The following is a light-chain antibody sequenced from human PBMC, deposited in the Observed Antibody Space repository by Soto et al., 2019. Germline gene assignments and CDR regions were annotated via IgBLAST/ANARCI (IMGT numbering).Light chain of an antibody. CDR3: QQYSTYRAT. V-gene: IGKV1-5*01. CDR1: QSISNW. J-gene: IGKJ1*01. CDR2: DAS. Sequence: DIQLTQAPSTLSPSVGDRVTITCRASQSISNWLAWYQQKPGKAPKLLIYDASILESGVPSRFGGSGSGTEFTLTINSLQPDDFATYYCQQYSTYRATFGPGTKV.